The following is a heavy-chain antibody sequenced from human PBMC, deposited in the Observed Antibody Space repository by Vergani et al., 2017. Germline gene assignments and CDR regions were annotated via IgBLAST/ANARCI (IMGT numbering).Heavy chain of an antibody. V-gene: IGHV3-23*01. CDR2: VSGSSATP. CDR1: GFSFPGYA. Sequence: EVQLLESGGGLVQPGGSLRLSCEASGFSFPGYAMSWVRQAPGKGLEWVSSVSGSSATPYYADSVKGRFNISRDNSKNTLDLQMNSRRADDTAVYYCTKGSRGYTRYLLDYWGGGSL. J-gene: IGHJ4*02. D-gene: IGHD5-12*01. CDR3: TKGSRGYTRYLLDY.